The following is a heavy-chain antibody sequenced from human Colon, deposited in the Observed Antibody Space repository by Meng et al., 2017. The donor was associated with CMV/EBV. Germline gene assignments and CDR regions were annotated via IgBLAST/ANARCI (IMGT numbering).Heavy chain of an antibody. D-gene: IGHD3-3*01. CDR2: IIGSGFYT. CDR1: GFIFGDYA. CDR3: AKGTQYSDFWSGLRD. Sequence: GESLKISCAASGFIFGDYAMTWVRQAPGKGLEWVASIIGSGFYTYYADSVKGRFTISRDNFKNTTYLEMSRLRAEDTALYYCAKGTQYSDFWSGLRDWGHGSLVTVSS. J-gene: IGHJ4*01. V-gene: IGHV3-23*01.